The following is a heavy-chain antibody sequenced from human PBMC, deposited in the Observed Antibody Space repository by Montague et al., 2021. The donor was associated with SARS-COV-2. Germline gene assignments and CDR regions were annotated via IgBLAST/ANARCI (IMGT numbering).Heavy chain of an antibody. D-gene: IGHD3-3*01. CDR1: GFTFSSYG. V-gene: IGHV3-33*01. CDR2: IWYDGSNK. CDR3: ARDLRRITIFGGVLNYYYGMDV. J-gene: IGHJ6*02. Sequence: SLRLSCAASGFTFSSYGMHWVRQAPGKGLEWVAVIWYDGSNKYYADSVKGRFTISRDNSKNTLYLQMNSLGAEDTAVYYCARDLRRITIFGGVLNYYYGMDVWGQGTTVTVSS.